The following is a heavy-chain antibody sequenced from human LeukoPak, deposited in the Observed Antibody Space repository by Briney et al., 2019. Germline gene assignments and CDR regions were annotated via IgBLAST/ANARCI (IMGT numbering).Heavy chain of an antibody. D-gene: IGHD3-9*01. V-gene: IGHV4-34*01. CDR3: ARAHHDILTGFYPKYYFDY. CDR2: INHSGST. J-gene: IGHJ4*02. CDR1: GGSFSGYY. Sequence: SETLSLTCAVYGGSFSGYYWSWIRQPPGKGLEWIGEINHSGSTNYNPSLKSRVTISVDTSKNQFSLKLSSVTAADTAVYYCARAHHDILTGFYPKYYFDYWGQGTLVTVSS.